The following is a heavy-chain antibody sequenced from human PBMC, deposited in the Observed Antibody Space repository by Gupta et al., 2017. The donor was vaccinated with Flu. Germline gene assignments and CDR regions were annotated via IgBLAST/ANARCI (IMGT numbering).Heavy chain of an antibody. CDR3: TREIAAAASPPENFDY. CDR2: IRSKAYGGTT. Sequence: EVQLVESGGGLVQPGRSLRLSCTASGFTFGDYAMSWVRQAPGKGLEWVGFIRSKAYGGTTEYAASVKGRFTISRDDSKSIAYLQMNSLKTEDTAVYYCTREIAAAASPPENFDYWGQGTLVTVSS. D-gene: IGHD6-13*01. V-gene: IGHV3-49*04. CDR1: GFTFGDYA. J-gene: IGHJ4*02.